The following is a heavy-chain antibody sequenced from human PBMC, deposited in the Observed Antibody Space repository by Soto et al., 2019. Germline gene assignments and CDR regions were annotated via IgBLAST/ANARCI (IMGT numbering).Heavy chain of an antibody. CDR2: LSYDGSNK. D-gene: IGHD3-22*01. V-gene: IGHV3-33*01. CDR1: GFPFRDYA. Sequence: RLSCAASGFPFRDYAFHWVRQPPGKGLEWVAVLSYDGSNKYYADFVKGRFTISRDNAKNMLYLHLSTLRAEDTAVYYCARGQLVNPGYYYGMDIWGQGTTVTVSS. J-gene: IGHJ6*02. CDR3: ARGQLVNPGYYYGMDI.